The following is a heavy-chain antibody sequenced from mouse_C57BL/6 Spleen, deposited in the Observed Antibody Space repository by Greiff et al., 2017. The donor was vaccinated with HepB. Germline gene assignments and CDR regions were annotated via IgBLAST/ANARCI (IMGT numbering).Heavy chain of an antibody. CDR3: AKFYDYDEDYAMDD. Sequence: VQLKEPGAGLVKPGGSLKLSCAASGFTFSDYGMHWVRQAPEKGLEWVAYISSGSSTIYYEDTVKGRFTISRDNAKNTLVLQMTSLRSEDTAMYYCAKFYDYDEDYAMDDWGQGTSVTV. CDR1: GFTFSDYG. V-gene: IGHV5-17*01. D-gene: IGHD2-4*01. J-gene: IGHJ4*01. CDR2: ISSGSSTI.